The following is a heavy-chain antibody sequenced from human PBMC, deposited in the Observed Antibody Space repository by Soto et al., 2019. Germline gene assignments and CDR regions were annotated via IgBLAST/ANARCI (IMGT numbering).Heavy chain of an antibody. CDR3: TTDFGSPGAYYYYGMDV. Sequence: EVQLVESGGGLVKPGGSLRLSCAASGFTFSNAWMNWVRQAPGKGLEWVGRIKSKTDGGTTDYAAPVKGRFTISRDDSKNTLYLQMNSLKTEDTAVYYCTTDFGSPGAYYYYGMDVWGQGTTVTVSS. D-gene: IGHD2-15*01. J-gene: IGHJ6*02. CDR1: GFTFSNAW. CDR2: IKSKTDGGTT. V-gene: IGHV3-15*07.